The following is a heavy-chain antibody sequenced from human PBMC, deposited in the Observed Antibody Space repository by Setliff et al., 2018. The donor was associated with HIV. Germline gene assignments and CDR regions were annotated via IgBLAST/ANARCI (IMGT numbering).Heavy chain of an antibody. CDR3: ASTRIKIWFFHY. Sequence: PSETLSLTCAVYGGSFSTYYWTWIRQPPGRGREWIGEINHSGHTDYNPSLKNRVTISVDASKSEFSLSLSSVTAADTAVYYCASTRIKIWFFHYWGQGTPVTVSP. CDR1: GGSFSTYY. V-gene: IGHV4-34*01. CDR2: INHSGHT. J-gene: IGHJ4*02. D-gene: IGHD5-18*01.